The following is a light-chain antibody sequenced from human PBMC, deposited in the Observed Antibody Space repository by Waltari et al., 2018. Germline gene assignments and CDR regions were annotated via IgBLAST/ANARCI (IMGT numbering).Light chain of an antibody. Sequence: EVVLTQSPGTLSLSLGARATLSCRTSQSVFNNYLAWYQQKPGQAPRLIMYRASTRATGVPERFSGRGSGTDVTLTISRLEPEDFAVYYCQQYGGSPRTFGQGTKVEIK. CDR1: QSVFNNY. CDR3: QQYGGSPRT. V-gene: IGKV3-20*01. CDR2: RAS. J-gene: IGKJ1*01.